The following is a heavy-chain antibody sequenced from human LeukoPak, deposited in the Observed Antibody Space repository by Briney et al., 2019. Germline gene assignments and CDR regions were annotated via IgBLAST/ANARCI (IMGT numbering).Heavy chain of an antibody. CDR1: GGSFGGYY. CDR2: INHSGST. V-gene: IGHV4-34*01. D-gene: IGHD3-22*01. J-gene: IGHJ5*02. CDR3: ASRAGDSSGPLAGWFDP. Sequence: SETLSLTCAVYGGSFGGYYWSWIRQPPGKGLEWIGEINHSGSTNYNPSLKSRVTISVDTSKNQFSLKLSSVTAADTAVYYCASRAGDSSGPLAGWFDPWGQGTLVTVSS.